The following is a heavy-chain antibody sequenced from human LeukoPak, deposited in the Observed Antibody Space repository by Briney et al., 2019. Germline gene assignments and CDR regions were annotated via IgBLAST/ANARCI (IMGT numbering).Heavy chain of an antibody. Sequence: GGSLRLSCAASGFTFDDHAMHWVRQAPGKGLEWVSLISGDGGSTYYADSVKGRFTVSRDNSKNSLYLQMNSLRTEDTALYYCAKDDGYSSGWDTYYYTDVWGKGTTVTVSS. J-gene: IGHJ6*03. CDR1: GFTFDDHA. D-gene: IGHD6-19*01. CDR2: ISGDGGST. CDR3: AKDDGYSSGWDTYYYTDV. V-gene: IGHV3-43*02.